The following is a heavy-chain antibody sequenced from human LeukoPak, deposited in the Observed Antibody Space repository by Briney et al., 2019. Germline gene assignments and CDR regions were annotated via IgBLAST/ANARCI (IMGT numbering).Heavy chain of an antibody. Sequence: PSETLSLTCTLSGDSISNYYWSWIRESPGGELEWIGYMYNRGSTIYNPSLKRRVTISTDTSKNQFSLRLTSVTAADTAVYYCARAEKAVTGTLDYWGQGTLITVSS. CDR2: MYNRGST. CDR1: GDSISNYY. V-gene: IGHV4-59*13. J-gene: IGHJ4*02. D-gene: IGHD6-19*01. CDR3: ARAEKAVTGTLDY.